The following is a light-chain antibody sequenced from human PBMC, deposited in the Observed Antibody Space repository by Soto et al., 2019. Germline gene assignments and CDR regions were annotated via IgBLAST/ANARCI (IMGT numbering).Light chain of an antibody. Sequence: IQMTQSPSSLSASVGDRVTITCRASQTIRTNLNWYQQKPPLAPKLLIYAASNLRNGVPSRFSGSGSGTDFTLTITSLQPEDFATYYCQQGYNTPWTFGPGTTVEI. J-gene: IGKJ1*01. CDR1: QTIRTN. CDR3: QQGYNTPWT. V-gene: IGKV1-39*01. CDR2: AAS.